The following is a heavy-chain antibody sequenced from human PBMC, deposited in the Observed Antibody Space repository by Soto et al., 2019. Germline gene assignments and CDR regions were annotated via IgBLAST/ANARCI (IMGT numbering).Heavy chain of an antibody. CDR3: ARTLQGVTTFPGSLEVAFDI. D-gene: IGHD1-26*01. Sequence: GESLKISCKGSGYSFTSYWIGWVRQMPGKXLEWMGIIYPGDSDTRYSPSFQGQVTISADKSISTAYLQWSSLKASDTAMYYCARTLQGVTTFPGSLEVAFDIWGQGTMVTVS. V-gene: IGHV5-51*01. CDR2: IYPGDSDT. J-gene: IGHJ3*02. CDR1: GYSFTSYW.